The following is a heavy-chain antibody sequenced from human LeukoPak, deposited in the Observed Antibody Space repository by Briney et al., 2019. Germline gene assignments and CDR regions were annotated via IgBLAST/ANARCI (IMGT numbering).Heavy chain of an antibody. V-gene: IGHV3-23*01. Sequence: PGGSLRLSCAASEFTFSSFAMSWVRQPPGKGLEWVSTISSSGGSTFYAESVKGRFTISRDNNENTLYLQMNSLRAEDTAVYYCAKAVRIAAARGYFDYWGQGTLVTVSS. J-gene: IGHJ4*02. CDR2: ISSSGGST. CDR1: EFTFSSFA. D-gene: IGHD6-13*01. CDR3: AKAVRIAAARGYFDY.